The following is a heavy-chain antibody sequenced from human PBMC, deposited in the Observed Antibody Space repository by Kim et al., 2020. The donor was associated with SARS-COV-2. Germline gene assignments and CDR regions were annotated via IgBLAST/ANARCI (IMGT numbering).Heavy chain of an antibody. CDR2: IYYSGST. CDR3: ARRKNWFDP. V-gene: IGHV4-39*01. J-gene: IGHJ5*02. Sequence: SETLSLTCTVSGGSISSSSYYWGWIRQPPGKGLEWIGSIYYSGSTYYNPSLKSRVTISVDTSKNQFSLKLSSVTAADTAVYYCARRKNWFDPWGQGTLVTVSS. CDR1: GGSISSSSYY.